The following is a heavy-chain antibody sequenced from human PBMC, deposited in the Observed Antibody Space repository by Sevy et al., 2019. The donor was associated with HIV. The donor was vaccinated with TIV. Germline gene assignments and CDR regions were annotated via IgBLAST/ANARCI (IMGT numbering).Heavy chain of an antibody. CDR1: VFPFSNFW. D-gene: IGHD2-15*01. J-gene: IGHJ5*02. Sequence: GGSLRLSCAASVFPFSNFWMTWVRQAPGKGLEWEANIKEDGSEKDYVDSVKGRFTISRDNAKNSLYLQMSSLRAEDTAIYYCARAHTIYGGGSCYPGWFDPWGQGTLVTVSS. CDR3: ARAHTIYGGGSCYPGWFDP. V-gene: IGHV3-7*01. CDR2: IKEDGSEK.